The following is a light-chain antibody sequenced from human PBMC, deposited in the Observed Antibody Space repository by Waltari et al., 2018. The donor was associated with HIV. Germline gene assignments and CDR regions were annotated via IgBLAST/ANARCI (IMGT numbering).Light chain of an antibody. Sequence: SYVLTQPPSVSVAPGKTASITCEAANIGRKGGHWYQQKPGQAPILVIYYDSDRPSGIPERFSGSNSGNTATLTISRVEAGDEADYYCQVWHISTDHWVFGAGTKLTVV. J-gene: IGLJ3*02. CDR1: NIGRKG. CDR3: QVWHISTDHWV. CDR2: YDS. V-gene: IGLV3-21*04.